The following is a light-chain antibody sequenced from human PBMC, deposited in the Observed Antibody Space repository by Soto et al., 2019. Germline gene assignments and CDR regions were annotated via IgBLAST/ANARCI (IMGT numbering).Light chain of an antibody. Sequence: DIQMTQSPSTLSASVGDRVTITCRASQSISDWLAWYQQKPGKAPKLLIYKASGLESGVPSRFSGSGSGTEFTLTITSLQPDDFATYYCQQYNSYPITFGQGTRLKIK. CDR1: QSISDW. J-gene: IGKJ5*01. CDR2: KAS. CDR3: QQYNSYPIT. V-gene: IGKV1-5*03.